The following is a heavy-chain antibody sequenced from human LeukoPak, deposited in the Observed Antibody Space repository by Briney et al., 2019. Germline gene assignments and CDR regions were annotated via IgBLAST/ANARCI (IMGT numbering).Heavy chain of an antibody. J-gene: IGHJ5*02. CDR2: IYLGESDT. D-gene: IGHD2-15*01. Sequence: GESLKISCKGSGYSFTSYWIGWVRQMPGKGLEWMGIIYLGESDTRYSPSFQGQVTISADKSISTAYLQWSSLKASDTAMYYCARVRPRRYCSGGSCWDWFDPWGQGTLVTVSS. CDR3: ARVRPRRYCSGGSCWDWFDP. V-gene: IGHV5-51*01. CDR1: GYSFTSYW.